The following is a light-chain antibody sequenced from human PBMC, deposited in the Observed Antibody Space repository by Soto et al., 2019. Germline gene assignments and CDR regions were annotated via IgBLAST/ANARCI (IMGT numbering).Light chain of an antibody. CDR1: QSVRNN. CDR3: QQYNIWRSIT. Sequence: EIVVTPSPATLSVSPVDRATLSCRISQSVRNNVAWYQHTPGQTPRVIIYATSTRATGIPARFSVSGYGTSYTLTISSLQSEDFAVYYCQQYNIWRSITFGQGTQLEIK. J-gene: IGKJ5*01. V-gene: IGKV3-15*01. CDR2: ATS.